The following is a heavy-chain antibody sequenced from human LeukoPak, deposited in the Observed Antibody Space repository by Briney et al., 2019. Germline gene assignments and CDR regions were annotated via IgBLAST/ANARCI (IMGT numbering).Heavy chain of an antibody. CDR1: GYTFTGYY. CDR2: INPNSGGT. CDR3: ARAERYSSSWQPFDY. D-gene: IGHD6-13*01. Sequence: ASVKVSCKASGYTFTGYYMHWVRQAPGQGLEWMGWINPNSGGTNYAQKFQGRVTMTRDTPISTAYMELSRLRSDDTAVYYCARAERYSSSWQPFDYWGQGTLVTVSS. J-gene: IGHJ4*02. V-gene: IGHV1-2*02.